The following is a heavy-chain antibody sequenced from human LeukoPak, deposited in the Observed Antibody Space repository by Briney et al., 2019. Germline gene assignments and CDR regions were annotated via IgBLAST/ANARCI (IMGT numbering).Heavy chain of an antibody. CDR3: ARRTGANWFDP. J-gene: IGHJ5*02. Sequence: SETLSLTCTVSGGSISSYYWSWIRQPPGKGLEWIGYIYYSGSTNYNPSLKSRVTISVDTSKNQFSQKLSSVTAADTAVYYCARRTGANWFDPWGQGTLVTVSS. CDR1: GGSISSYY. D-gene: IGHD3-10*01. CDR2: IYYSGST. V-gene: IGHV4-59*01.